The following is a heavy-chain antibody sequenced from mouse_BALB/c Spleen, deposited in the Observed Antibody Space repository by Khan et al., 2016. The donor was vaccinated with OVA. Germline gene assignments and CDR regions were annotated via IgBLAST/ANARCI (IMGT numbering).Heavy chain of an antibody. CDR1: GFTFSSYA. CDR2: ISSGGSYT. D-gene: IGHD2-14*01. Sequence: EVELVESGGGLVKPGGSLKLSCAASGFTFSSYAMSWVRQTPEKRLEWVATISSGGSYTYYPDSVKGRFTISRDHAKNNLYLQMSSMRSEDTAMYYCARHWGTYAMDYWGQGTSVTVSS. V-gene: IGHV5-9-3*01. CDR3: ARHWGTYAMDY. J-gene: IGHJ4*01.